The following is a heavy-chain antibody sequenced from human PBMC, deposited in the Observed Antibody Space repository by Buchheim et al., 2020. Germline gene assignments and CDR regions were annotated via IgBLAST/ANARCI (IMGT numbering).Heavy chain of an antibody. D-gene: IGHD3-10*01. J-gene: IGHJ4*02. CDR1: GFTFSTYG. Sequence: QVQLVESGGGVVQPGRSLRLSCAASGFTFSTYGMHWVRQAPGKGLEWVAVISYDGSRKYYADSVKGRFTVSRDNSKHTLYLQMNSLRTGDTAVYYCAKDDALLLWFGELLACPDYWGQGT. CDR2: ISYDGSRK. V-gene: IGHV3-30*18. CDR3: AKDDALLLWFGELLACPDY.